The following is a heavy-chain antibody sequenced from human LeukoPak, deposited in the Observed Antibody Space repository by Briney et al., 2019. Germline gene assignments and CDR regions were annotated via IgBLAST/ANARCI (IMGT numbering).Heavy chain of an antibody. V-gene: IGHV4-59*01. J-gene: IGHJ4*02. CDR2: IYYTGAT. CDR3: ARAGYSYGTGYYFDY. D-gene: IGHD5-18*01. CDR1: GGSISSYY. Sequence: SETLSLTCTVSGGSISSYYWSWIRLPPGKGMEWIGYIYYTGATYYNPSLKSRVTISLDTSRNQFSLKLSSVTAADAAVYYCARAGYSYGTGYYFDYWGQGALVTVSS.